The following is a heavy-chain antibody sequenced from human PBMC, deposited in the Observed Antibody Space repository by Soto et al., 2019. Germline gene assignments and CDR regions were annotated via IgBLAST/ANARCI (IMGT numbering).Heavy chain of an antibody. CDR3: ARSFPEDYVWGSYRPGRPYYFDY. CDR1: GGSVSSYY. Sequence: SETLSLTCTVSGGSVSSYYWGWIRQPPGKGLEWIGYIYYSGSTNYNPSLKSRVTISVDTSKNQFSLKLSSVTAADTAAYYCARSFPEDYVWGSYRPGRPYYFDYWGQGTLVTVSS. CDR2: IYYSGST. J-gene: IGHJ4*02. D-gene: IGHD3-16*02. V-gene: IGHV4-59*02.